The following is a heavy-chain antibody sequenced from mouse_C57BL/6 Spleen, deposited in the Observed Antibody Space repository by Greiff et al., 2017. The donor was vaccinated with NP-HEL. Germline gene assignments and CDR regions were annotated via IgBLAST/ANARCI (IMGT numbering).Heavy chain of an antibody. CDR1: GFTFSDYG. Sequence: DVKLVESGGGLVKPGGSLKLSCAASGFTFSDYGMHWVRQAPEKGLEWVAYISSGSSTIYYADTVKGRFTISRDNAKNTLFLQMTSLRSEDTAMYYCAKLIYYGNYAMDYWGQGTSVTVSS. D-gene: IGHD2-1*01. V-gene: IGHV5-17*01. CDR2: ISSGSSTI. J-gene: IGHJ4*01. CDR3: AKLIYYGNYAMDY.